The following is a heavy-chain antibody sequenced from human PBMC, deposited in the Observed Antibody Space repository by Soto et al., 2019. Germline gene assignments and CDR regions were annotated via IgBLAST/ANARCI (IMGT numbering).Heavy chain of an antibody. J-gene: IGHJ5*02. D-gene: IGHD2-8*01. CDR1: GGSFSGYY. V-gene: IGHV4-34*01. CDR2: INHSGST. Sequence: SGTLALTCAVYGGSFSGYYWSWVGQRPGKGLEWIGEINHSGSTNYNPSLKSRVTISVDTSKNQFSLKLSSVTAADTAVYYCARGDGTNDVCYTTNNWFDPWGQGTLVTVSS. CDR3: ARGDGTNDVCYTTNNWFDP.